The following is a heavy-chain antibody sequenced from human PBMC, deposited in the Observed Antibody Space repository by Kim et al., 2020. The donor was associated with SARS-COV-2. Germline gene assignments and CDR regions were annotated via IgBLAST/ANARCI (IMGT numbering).Heavy chain of an antibody. CDR2: IYYSGST. D-gene: IGHD6-19*01. J-gene: IGHJ4*01. CDR3: ARHGRLAVAGFYFDY. CDR1: GGSISSSSYY. Sequence: SETLSLTCTVSGGSISSSSYYWGWIRQPPGKGLEWIGSIYYSGSTYYNPSLKSRVTISVDTSKNQFSLKLSSVTAADTAVYYCARHGRLAVAGFYFDYWG. V-gene: IGHV4-39*01.